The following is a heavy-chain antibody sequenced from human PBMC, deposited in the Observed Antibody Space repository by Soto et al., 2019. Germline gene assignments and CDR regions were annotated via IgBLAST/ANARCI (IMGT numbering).Heavy chain of an antibody. Sequence: PSETLSLTXTVSGGSISSGGYYWSWIRQHPEKGLEWIGYIYYTGSTYYNPSLKSRVTMSVDTSKNQFSLKLSSVTAADTAIYYCATVGGNWNYVDHWGQGTLVTVSS. V-gene: IGHV4-31*02. J-gene: IGHJ4*02. D-gene: IGHD1-20*01. CDR3: ATVGGNWNYVDH. CDR2: IYYTGST. CDR1: GGSISSGGYY.